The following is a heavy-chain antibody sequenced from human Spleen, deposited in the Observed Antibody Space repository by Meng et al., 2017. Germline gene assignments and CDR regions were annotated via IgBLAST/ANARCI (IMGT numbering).Heavy chain of an antibody. CDR3: ARGFNGGNSGAFGY. Sequence: VHLVESGGGLVLPGRSLRLSCAASGFTFSDYYMSWIRQAPGKGLEWISYISTSGNTIYYTDSVKGRFAISRDNAKNSLYLQMSSLRAEDTAVYYCARGFNGGNSGAFGYWGQGTLVTVSS. D-gene: IGHD4-23*01. V-gene: IGHV3-11*01. CDR1: GFTFSDYY. CDR2: ISTSGNTI. J-gene: IGHJ4*02.